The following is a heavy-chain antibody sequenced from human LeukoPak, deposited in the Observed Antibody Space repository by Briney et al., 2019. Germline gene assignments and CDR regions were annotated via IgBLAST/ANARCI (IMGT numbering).Heavy chain of an antibody. CDR3: ARVAATIYWYYGMDV. CDR1: GYTFTSNG. CDR2: ISAYNGNT. D-gene: IGHD6-13*01. Sequence: GASVKVSCKASGYTFTSNGISWVRQAPGQGLEWMGWISAYNGNTNYAQKVQGRVTMTTDTSTSTGYMELRSLRSDDTAVYYCARVAATIYWYYGMDVWGQGTTVTAPS. V-gene: IGHV1-18*01. J-gene: IGHJ6*02.